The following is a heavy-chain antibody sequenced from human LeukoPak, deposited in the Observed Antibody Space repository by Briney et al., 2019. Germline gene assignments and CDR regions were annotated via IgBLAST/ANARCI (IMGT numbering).Heavy chain of an antibody. CDR1: GGTFISYA. V-gene: IGHV1-69*05. D-gene: IGHD2-2*01. Sequence: GASVKVSCKASGGTFISYAISWVRQAPGQGLEWMGRIIPIFGTANYAQKFQGRVTITTDESTSTAYMELSSLRSEDTAVYYCARDRVSIPIVVVPAAIGSVDAFDIWGQGTMVTVSS. CDR2: IIPIFGTA. J-gene: IGHJ3*02. CDR3: ARDRVSIPIVVVPAAIGSVDAFDI.